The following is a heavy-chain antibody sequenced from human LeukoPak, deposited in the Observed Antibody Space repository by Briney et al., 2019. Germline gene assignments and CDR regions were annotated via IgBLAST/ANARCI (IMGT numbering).Heavy chain of an antibody. D-gene: IGHD3-22*01. CDR3: AKELGFDLDISSGLDY. J-gene: IGHJ4*02. Sequence: GGSLGLSCAASGFTFSSYAMSWVRQAPGKGLEWVSAISGSGGSTYYADSVKGRFTISRDNSKNTLYLQMNSLRAEDTAVYYCAKELGFDLDISSGLDYWGQGTLVTVSS. V-gene: IGHV3-23*01. CDR1: GFTFSSYA. CDR2: ISGSGGST.